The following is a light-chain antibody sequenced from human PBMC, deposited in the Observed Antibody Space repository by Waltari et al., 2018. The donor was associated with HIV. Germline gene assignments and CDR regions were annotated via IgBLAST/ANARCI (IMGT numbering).Light chain of an antibody. CDR2: ELM. Sequence: QSALTQPASVSGSPGQSITISCIGTSSNIGSSNYVSWYQHHPGKAPKLLIGELMYRPSGVSSRFSAPKSGNTASLTISGLLSEDEAIYYCSSYTSATIVFFGGGTRVTVL. CDR3: SSYTSATIVF. J-gene: IGLJ2*01. CDR1: SSNIGSSNY. V-gene: IGLV2-14*01.